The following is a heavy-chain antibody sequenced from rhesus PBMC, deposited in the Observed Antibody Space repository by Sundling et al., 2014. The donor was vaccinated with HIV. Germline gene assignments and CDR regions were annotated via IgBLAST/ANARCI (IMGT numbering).Heavy chain of an antibody. CDR2: INSGGGNT. D-gene: IGHD1-1*01. CDR1: GFTFSSYG. Sequence: EVQLVETGGGLVQPGGSLKLSCTASGFTFSSYGMSWVRQAPGKGLEWVSAINSGGGNTYYADSVKGRFTISRDNSKNTLSLQMNSLRPEDTAVYYCAKDMSGTEWGQGVLVTVSS. CDR3: AKDMSGTE. V-gene: IGHV3S42*01. J-gene: IGHJ4*01.